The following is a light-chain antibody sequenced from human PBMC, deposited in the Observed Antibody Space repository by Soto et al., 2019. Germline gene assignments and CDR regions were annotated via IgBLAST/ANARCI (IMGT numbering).Light chain of an antibody. J-gene: IGKJ2*01. V-gene: IGKV3-20*01. CDR3: QHYGNSPLYT. CDR1: QIINSNF. Sequence: EIVLTQSPGTLSLSPGEGATLSCRASQIINSNFLAWYQQKPGQAPRLLIYGASSRATGIPDRFSGSGSGTDFTLTISRLEPEDFAVYYCQHYGNSPLYTFGQGTKLEI. CDR2: GAS.